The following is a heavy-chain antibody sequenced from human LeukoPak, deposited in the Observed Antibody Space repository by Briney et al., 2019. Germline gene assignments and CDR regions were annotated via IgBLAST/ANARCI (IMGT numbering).Heavy chain of an antibody. V-gene: IGHV1-69*04. Sequence: ASVKVSCKASGGTFSSYAISWVRQAPGQGLEWMGRIIPILGIANYAQKFQGRVTITADKSTSTAYMELSSLRSEDTAVYYCARTRGRGANDYWGQGTLVTVSS. CDR2: IIPILGIA. CDR3: ARTRGRGANDY. J-gene: IGHJ4*02. CDR1: GGTFSSYA. D-gene: IGHD1-26*01.